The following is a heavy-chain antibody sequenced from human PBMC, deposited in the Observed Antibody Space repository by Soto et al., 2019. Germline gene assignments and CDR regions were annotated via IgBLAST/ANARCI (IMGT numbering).Heavy chain of an antibody. CDR3: ARDYCSGTTCYEFDY. D-gene: IGHD2-2*01. Sequence: ASVKVSCKASGYTFTRYGISWVRQAPGQGLEWMGWISTDNGNTKYAQHLQGRVSMTTDTSTSTAYMDLSSLRSDDTAMYYCARDYCSGTTCYEFDYWGQGTQVTVSS. CDR2: ISTDNGNT. V-gene: IGHV1-18*01. CDR1: GYTFTRYG. J-gene: IGHJ4*02.